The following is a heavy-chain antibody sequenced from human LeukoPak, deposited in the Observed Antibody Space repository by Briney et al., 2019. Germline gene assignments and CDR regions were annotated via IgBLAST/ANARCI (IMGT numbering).Heavy chain of an antibody. D-gene: IGHD1-26*01. J-gene: IGHJ4*02. Sequence: GGSLRLSCAASGFTFSSYGMTWVHQAPGKGREWVSGITGSGDNTYYADSVKGRFTISRDNSKNTLYLQMNSLRPEDTAAYYCAKVGIVGATTSAYFEYWGQGTLVTVSS. CDR3: AKVGIVGATTSAYFEY. CDR2: ITGSGDNT. CDR1: GFTFSSYG. V-gene: IGHV3-23*01.